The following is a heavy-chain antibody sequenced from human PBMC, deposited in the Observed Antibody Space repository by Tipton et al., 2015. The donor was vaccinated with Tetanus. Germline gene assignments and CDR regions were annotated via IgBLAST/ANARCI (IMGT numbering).Heavy chain of an antibody. CDR3: ARWIAVTGTDFDF. J-gene: IGHJ4*02. CDR1: GGSISRSAHY. CDR2: MYYSGTT. V-gene: IGHV4-39*01. D-gene: IGHD6-19*01. Sequence: TLSLTCNVSGGSISRSAHYWGWIRQSPGKGLEWIGNMYYSGTTYYNPSLKSRVTISVDTSKNQFSLKLTSVTAADTAVYYCARWIAVTGTDFDFWGQGTLVTVSP.